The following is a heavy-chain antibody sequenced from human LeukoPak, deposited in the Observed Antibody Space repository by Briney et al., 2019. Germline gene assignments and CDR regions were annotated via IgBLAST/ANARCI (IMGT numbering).Heavy chain of an antibody. CDR2: ISGSGGST. CDR3: AKGTHFWPSRFDY. CDR1: GFTFSSYA. D-gene: IGHD3-3*01. J-gene: IGHJ4*02. Sequence: GGSLRLSCAASGFTFSSYAMSWVRQPPGKGLEWVSAISGSGGSTYYADSMKGRFAMCRDNSKNALYLQMNSVRAGDTAVYYCAKGTHFWPSRFDYWGQGTLVTVSS. V-gene: IGHV3-23*01.